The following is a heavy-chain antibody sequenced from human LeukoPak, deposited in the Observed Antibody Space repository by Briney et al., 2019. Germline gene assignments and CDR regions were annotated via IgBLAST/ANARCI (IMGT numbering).Heavy chain of an antibody. CDR2: ISTGGGT. CDR3: ARGGITDYGDYSSFDY. J-gene: IGHJ4*02. D-gene: IGHD4-17*01. CDR1: GFSVSNYY. V-gene: IGHV3-66*01. Sequence: GGSLRLSCVASGFSVSNYYMSWVRQAPGKGLEWVSVISTGGGTSYTDSVKGRSTFSRDNSKNTPFLQMNSLRAEDTAVYYCARGGITDYGDYSSFDYWGQGTLLTVSS.